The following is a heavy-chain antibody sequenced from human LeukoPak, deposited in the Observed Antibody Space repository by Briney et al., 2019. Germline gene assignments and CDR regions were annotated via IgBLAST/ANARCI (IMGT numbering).Heavy chain of an antibody. Sequence: GGSLRLSCAASGFTFSSYGMSWVRQAPGKGLEWVSAISGSGGNTYYADSVKGRFTISRDNSKNTLYLQMNSLRAEDTAVYYCAKDGPPNSSGYRYYFDYWGQGTLVTVSS. CDR2: ISGSGGNT. D-gene: IGHD3-22*01. CDR1: GFTFSSYG. J-gene: IGHJ4*02. CDR3: AKDGPPNSSGYRYYFDY. V-gene: IGHV3-23*01.